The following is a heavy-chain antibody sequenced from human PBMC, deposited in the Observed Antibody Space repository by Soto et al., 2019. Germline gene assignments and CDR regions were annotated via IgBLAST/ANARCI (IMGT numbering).Heavy chain of an antibody. CDR3: SRRESASGRNSFDS. V-gene: IGHV4-39*01. Sequence: LPCSVSLGSLTRAIDYWGWIRQFPGKGLEWIVNIYYDGSTFYNPSLKSRVTISVDTSKRHFSLRVSSVTAADTAVYYCSRRESASGRNSFDSWGHGTLVTVSS. CDR2: IYYDGST. J-gene: IGHJ5*01. D-gene: IGHD6-25*01. CDR1: LGSLTRAIDY.